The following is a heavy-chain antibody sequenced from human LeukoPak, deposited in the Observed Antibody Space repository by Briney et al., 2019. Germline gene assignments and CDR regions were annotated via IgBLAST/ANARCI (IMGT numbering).Heavy chain of an antibody. D-gene: IGHD3-22*01. CDR2: IYPSDSDT. CDR3: ARQAYYDSSGYSTIEDY. Sequence: GESLKISCKGSGYSFTSYWIGWVRQMPGKGLEWMGIIYPSDSDTRYSPSFQGQVTISADKSISTAYLQWSSLKASDTAMYYCARQAYYDSSGYSTIEDYWGQGTLVTVSS. CDR1: GYSFTSYW. J-gene: IGHJ4*02. V-gene: IGHV5-51*01.